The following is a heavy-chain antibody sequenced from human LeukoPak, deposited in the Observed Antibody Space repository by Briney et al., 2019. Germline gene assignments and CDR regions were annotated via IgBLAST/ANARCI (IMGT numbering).Heavy chain of an antibody. D-gene: IGHD4-17*01. J-gene: IGHJ3*02. CDR3: AKSVAAVYYGDDYAFDI. CDR1: GFTFSSYA. V-gene: IGHV3-23*01. CDR2: ISGSGGST. Sequence: GGSLRLSCAASGFTFSSYAMSWVRQAPGKGLEWVSAISGSGGSTYYADSVKGRFTISRDNSKNTLYLQMNSLRAEDTAVYYCAKSVAAVYYGDDYAFDIWAQGTMVTVSS.